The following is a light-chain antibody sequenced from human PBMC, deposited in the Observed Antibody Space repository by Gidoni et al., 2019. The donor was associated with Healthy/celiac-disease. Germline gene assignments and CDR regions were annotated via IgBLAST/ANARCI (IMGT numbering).Light chain of an antibody. Sequence: DIQLTQSPSFLSASVGDRVTITCCPSQGISSYLAWYQQKPGKAPKLLIFPASTLQTGVPSRFSGSGSGTEFSLTISSLQPEDFATDYCRQHNSYPQVTFGQGTRLEIK. CDR2: PAS. CDR1: QGISSY. V-gene: IGKV1-9*01. J-gene: IGKJ5*01. CDR3: RQHNSYPQVT.